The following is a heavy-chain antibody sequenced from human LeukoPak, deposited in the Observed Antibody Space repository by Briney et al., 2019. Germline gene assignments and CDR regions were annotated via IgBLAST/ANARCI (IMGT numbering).Heavy chain of an antibody. CDR2: IYYNGRT. V-gene: IGHV4-39*07. Sequence: SETLSLTCTVSGDSINNNNYYWGWIRQTPGKGLEWIGNIYYNGRTYYSPSLKSRGTISVDTSKNQFSLKMSSVTAADTAVYYCARGGGPPSYLDFWGQGTLVTVSS. J-gene: IGHJ4*02. D-gene: IGHD3-16*01. CDR3: ARGGGPPSYLDF. CDR1: GDSINNNNYY.